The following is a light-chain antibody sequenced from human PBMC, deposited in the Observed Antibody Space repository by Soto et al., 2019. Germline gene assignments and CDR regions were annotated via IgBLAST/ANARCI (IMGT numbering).Light chain of an antibody. V-gene: IGLV2-14*01. CDR3: SSYTGSSTSNYV. CDR2: EVS. CDR1: SSDVGGYNY. J-gene: IGLJ1*01. Sequence: QSALTQPASVSGSPGQSITISCTGTSSDVGGYNYVSWYQQHPGKAPKLMIYEVSNRPSGVSNRFSGSKSGNTASLTISGLQADDEADYYCSSYTGSSTSNYVFETGTKLTVL.